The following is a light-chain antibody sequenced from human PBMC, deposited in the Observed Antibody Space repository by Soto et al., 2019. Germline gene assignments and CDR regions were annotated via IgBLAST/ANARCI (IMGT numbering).Light chain of an antibody. Sequence: VLTQSPGTLSLSPGERATLCCRTSQSTSNNYLPYCQQKPGQPPRLLIYDASNRATGIPARLSGSGSETDFTLTISRLEPEDFAVYYCKQYGSSPQTFGQGTKVDIK. CDR3: KQYGSSPQT. J-gene: IGKJ1*01. CDR2: DAS. CDR1: QSTSNNY. V-gene: IGKV3-20*01.